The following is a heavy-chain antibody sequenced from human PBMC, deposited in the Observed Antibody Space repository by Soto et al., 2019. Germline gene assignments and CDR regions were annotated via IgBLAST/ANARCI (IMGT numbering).Heavy chain of an antibody. Sequence: GASVKVSCKASGGTFSSYAISWVRQAPGQGLEWMGGITPIFGTANYAQKFQGRVTITADESTSTAYMELSSLRSEDTAVYYCAREVSEVIDYWGQGTLVTVSS. V-gene: IGHV1-69*13. D-gene: IGHD3-22*01. CDR2: ITPIFGTA. CDR1: GGTFSSYA. J-gene: IGHJ4*02. CDR3: AREVSEVIDY.